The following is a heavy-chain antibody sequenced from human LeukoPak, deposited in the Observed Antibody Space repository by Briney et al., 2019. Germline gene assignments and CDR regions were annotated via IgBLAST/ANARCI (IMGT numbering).Heavy chain of an antibody. CDR1: GFTFSSYE. D-gene: IGHD6-13*01. Sequence: GGSLRLSCAASGFTFSSYEMNWVRQAPGKGLEWVSYISSSGSTIYYADSVKGRFTISRDNAKNSLYLQMSSLRAEDTAVYYCARDGGSSWYFDYWGRGTLVTVSS. V-gene: IGHV3-48*03. J-gene: IGHJ4*02. CDR3: ARDGGSSWYFDY. CDR2: ISSSGSTI.